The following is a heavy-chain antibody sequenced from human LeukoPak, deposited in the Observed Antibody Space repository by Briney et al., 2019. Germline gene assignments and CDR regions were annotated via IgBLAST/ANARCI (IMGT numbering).Heavy chain of an antibody. Sequence: SETLSLTCTVSGGSISSYYWSWIRQPPGKGLEWIGYIYYSGSTNYNPSLKSRVTISVDTSKNQFSLKLSSVTAADTAVYYCARVKYQQRRYYYYYMDVWGKGTTVTVSS. CDR2: IYYSGST. CDR1: GGSISSYY. V-gene: IGHV4-59*01. CDR3: ARVKYQQRRYYYYYMDV. D-gene: IGHD2-2*01. J-gene: IGHJ6*03.